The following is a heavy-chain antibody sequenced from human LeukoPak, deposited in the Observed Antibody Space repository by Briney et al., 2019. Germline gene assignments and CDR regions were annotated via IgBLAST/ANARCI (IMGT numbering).Heavy chain of an antibody. CDR1: GGSISSSSYY. D-gene: IGHD3-9*01. J-gene: IGHJ5*02. CDR2: IYYSGST. V-gene: IGHV4-39*01. Sequence: SYTLSLTCTVSGGSISSSSYYWGWIRQPPGKGLEWIGSIYYSGSTYYNPSLKSRVTISVDTSKNQFSLKLSSVTAADTVVFFWQRPAYEILTGYPNWFDPWGQGTLVTVSS. CDR3: QRPAYEILTGYPNWFDP.